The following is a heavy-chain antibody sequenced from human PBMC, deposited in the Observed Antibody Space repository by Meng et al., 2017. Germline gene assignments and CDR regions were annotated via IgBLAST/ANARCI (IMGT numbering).Heavy chain of an antibody. D-gene: IGHD2-15*01. Sequence: QVQLQQWGAGLLKPSETLSLTCAVHGGSFSGYYWSWSRQPPGKGLELIGEINHSGSTNYNPSLKSRVTISVDTSKNQFSLKLSSVTAADTAVYYCACPAKLGYCSGGSCYSFENWGQGTLVTVSS. J-gene: IGHJ4*02. V-gene: IGHV4-34*01. CDR3: ACPAKLGYCSGGSCYSFEN. CDR1: GGSFSGYY. CDR2: INHSGST.